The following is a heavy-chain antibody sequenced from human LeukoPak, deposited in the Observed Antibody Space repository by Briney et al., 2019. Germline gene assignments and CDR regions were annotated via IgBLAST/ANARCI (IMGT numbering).Heavy chain of an antibody. Sequence: PVKVSCKASGGTFSSYAISWVRQAPGQGLEWMGGIIPIFGTANYAQKFQGRVTITADESTSTAYMELSSLRSEDTAVYYCARAARPEYYYYYMDVWGKGTTVTVSS. CDR2: IIPIFGTA. V-gene: IGHV1-69*13. CDR1: GGTFSSYA. D-gene: IGHD6-6*01. J-gene: IGHJ6*03. CDR3: ARAARPEYYYYYMDV.